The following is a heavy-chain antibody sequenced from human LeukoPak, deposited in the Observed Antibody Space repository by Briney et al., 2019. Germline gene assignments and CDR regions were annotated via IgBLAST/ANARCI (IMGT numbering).Heavy chain of an antibody. CDR1: GGSISSYY. V-gene: IGHV4-59*01. CDR2: IYYSGST. Sequence: SETLSLTCTVSGGSISSYYWSWIRQPPGKGLEWIGYIYYSGSTNYNPSLKSRVTISVDTSKNQFSLKLSSATAADTAVYYCARETSSGYSNYFDYWGQGTLVTVSS. J-gene: IGHJ4*02. CDR3: ARETSSGYSNYFDY. D-gene: IGHD3-22*01.